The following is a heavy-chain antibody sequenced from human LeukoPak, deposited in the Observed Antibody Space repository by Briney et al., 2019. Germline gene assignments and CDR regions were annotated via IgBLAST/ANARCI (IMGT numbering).Heavy chain of an antibody. J-gene: IGHJ4*02. CDR1: GFTFSPYA. Sequence: WGFLSLSCAASGFTFSPYAMTWVRQAPGKGLESVSVISGTGGSPYYPDSVKGRFTISRDNSKNTLHLQMNSMRAEDTAIYYCAKGHSDYCTGFDQWGQGTLVTVSS. V-gene: IGHV3-23*01. CDR2: ISGTGGSP. D-gene: IGHD4-11*01. CDR3: AKGHSDYCTGFDQ.